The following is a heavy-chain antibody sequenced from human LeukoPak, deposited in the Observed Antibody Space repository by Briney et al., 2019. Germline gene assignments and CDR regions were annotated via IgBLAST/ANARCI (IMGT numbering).Heavy chain of an antibody. CDR2: INHSGST. D-gene: IGHD4-17*01. Sequence: SETLSLTCAVYGGSFSGYYWSWIRQPPGKGLERIGEINHSGSTNYNPSLKSRVTISVDTSKNQFSLKLSSVTAADTAVYYCASSGDYGDYGGYWGQGTLVTVSS. CDR3: ASSGDYGDYGGY. J-gene: IGHJ4*02. V-gene: IGHV4-34*01. CDR1: GGSFSGYY.